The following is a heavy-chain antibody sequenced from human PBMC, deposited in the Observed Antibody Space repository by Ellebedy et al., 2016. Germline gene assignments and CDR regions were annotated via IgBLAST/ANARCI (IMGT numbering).Heavy chain of an antibody. D-gene: IGHD3-10*01. CDR3: ARPLWFGELADAFDI. J-gene: IGHJ3*02. Sequence: GESLKISCAASGFTFSTYSMNWVRQAPGKGLEWVAVISYDGSNKYYADSVKGRFTISRDNSKNTLYLQMNSLRTEDTAVYYCARPLWFGELADAFDIWGQGTMVTVSS. CDR1: GFTFSTYS. V-gene: IGHV3-30*03. CDR2: ISYDGSNK.